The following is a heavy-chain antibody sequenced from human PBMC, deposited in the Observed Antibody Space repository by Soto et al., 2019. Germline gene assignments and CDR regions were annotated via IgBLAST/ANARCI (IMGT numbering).Heavy chain of an antibody. J-gene: IGHJ6*02. Sequence: ASVKVSCKVSGGTFSSYFINWVRQAPGQGLEWVGGIIPVFGTGSYAEKFQGRVTITADESTSTAYMELSRLRSDDTAVYYCARETPSAAAAYYYYGLDVRGQGTTVTVSS. CDR3: ARETPSAAAAYYYYGLDV. D-gene: IGHD6-13*01. V-gene: IGHV1-69*13. CDR2: IIPVFGTG. CDR1: GGTFSSYF.